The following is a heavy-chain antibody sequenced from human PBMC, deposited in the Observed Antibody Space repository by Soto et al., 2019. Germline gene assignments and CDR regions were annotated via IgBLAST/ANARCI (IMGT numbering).Heavy chain of an antibody. J-gene: IGHJ4*02. Sequence: QVQLQESGPGLVKPSQTLSLTCTVAGGSIHAYYWVWIRQPPGQGLEWIGSIFYTGSTGYNPSLKRRVTLSLATAKNQVALKLGSVTAADTAVYYCARVNRGAFDHWGQGALVTVSS. CDR3: ARVNRGAFDH. V-gene: IGHV4-59*12. CDR2: IFYTGST. CDR1: GGSIHAYY. D-gene: IGHD3-10*01.